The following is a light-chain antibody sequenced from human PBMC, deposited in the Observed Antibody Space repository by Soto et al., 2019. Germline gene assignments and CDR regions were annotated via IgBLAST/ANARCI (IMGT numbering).Light chain of an antibody. V-gene: IGKV3-20*01. Sequence: EIVLTQSPGTLPLSPGERPTFSCRASQSVSSSYLAWYQQKPGQAPRLLIYGASSRATGIPDRFSGSGSGTDFTLTISRLEPEDFAVYYCQQYGSSPLTFGGGTKVHIK. CDR2: GAS. CDR1: QSVSSSY. CDR3: QQYGSSPLT. J-gene: IGKJ4*01.